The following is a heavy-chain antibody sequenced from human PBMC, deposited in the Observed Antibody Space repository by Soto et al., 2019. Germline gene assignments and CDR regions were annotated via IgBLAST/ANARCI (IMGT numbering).Heavy chain of an antibody. CDR2: ISGYNGNT. Sequence: GASVKVSCKASGYSFTRYGISWVRQAPGQGLEWMGWISGYNGNTNYAQKLQDRVTMTTDTSTSTAYMELRSLRSDDTAVYYCAKSPIEGRKGAYYYYMDVWGKGTPVTVSS. CDR3: AKSPIEGRKGAYYYYMDV. J-gene: IGHJ6*03. V-gene: IGHV1-18*01. CDR1: GYSFTRYG.